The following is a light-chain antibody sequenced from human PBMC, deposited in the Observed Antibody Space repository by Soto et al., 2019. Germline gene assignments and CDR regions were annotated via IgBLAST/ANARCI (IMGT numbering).Light chain of an antibody. J-gene: IGLJ3*02. CDR1: NIGSKS. Sequence: SYELTQPPSVSVAPGQTARITCGGSNIGSKSVHWYQQKPGQAPVLVVYDDSDRPSGIPERFSGSNSGNTATLTISRVEAGDEADYYCQVWDTSSDHPVFGGGTKLT. V-gene: IGLV3-21*02. CDR2: DDS. CDR3: QVWDTSSDHPV.